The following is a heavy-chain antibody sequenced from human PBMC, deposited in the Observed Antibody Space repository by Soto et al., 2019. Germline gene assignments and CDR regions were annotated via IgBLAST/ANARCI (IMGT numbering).Heavy chain of an antibody. D-gene: IGHD3-22*01. CDR2: INAGNGNT. Sequence: GASVKVSCKASGYTFTSYAMHWVRQAPGQRLEWMGWINAGNGNTKYSQKFQGRVTMTRDTSTSTVYMELISLRSDDTAVYYCARGGDSSGYLDYWGQGTLVTVS. CDR1: GYTFTSYA. CDR3: ARGGDSSGYLDY. J-gene: IGHJ4*02. V-gene: IGHV1-3*01.